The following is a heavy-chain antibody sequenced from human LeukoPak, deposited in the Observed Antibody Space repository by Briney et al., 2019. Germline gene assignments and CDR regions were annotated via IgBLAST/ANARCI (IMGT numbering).Heavy chain of an antibody. D-gene: IGHD3-10*01. CDR3: ASRSGSYCPYYYYGMDV. Sequence: ASVKVSCKASGYTFTGYYMHWVRQAPGQGLEWMGWMNPNSGNTGYAQKFQGRVTMTRNTSISTAYMELSSLRSEDTAVYYCASRSGSYCPYYYYGMDVWGQGTTVTVSS. V-gene: IGHV1-8*02. CDR2: MNPNSGNT. J-gene: IGHJ6*02. CDR1: GYTFTGYY.